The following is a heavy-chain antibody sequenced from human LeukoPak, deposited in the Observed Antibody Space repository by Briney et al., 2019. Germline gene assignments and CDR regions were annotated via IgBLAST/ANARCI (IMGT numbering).Heavy chain of an antibody. Sequence: GGPLRLSCAASGFMFSDHWMSWVRQAPGKGPEWVANINAHGSQQYSVDSLKGRFTVSRDNAKKSLYLQMNDVRAEDTAVYFCVKWGPYCSTYYCPALESWGQGTLVTVSS. CDR2: INAHGSQQ. V-gene: IGHV3-7*01. CDR1: GFMFSDHW. D-gene: IGHD2-2*01. CDR3: VKWGPYCSTYYCPALES. J-gene: IGHJ4*02.